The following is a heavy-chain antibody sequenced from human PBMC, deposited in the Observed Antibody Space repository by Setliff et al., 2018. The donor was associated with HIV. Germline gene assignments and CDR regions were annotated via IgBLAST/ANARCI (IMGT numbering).Heavy chain of an antibody. Sequence: ASETLSLTCAVYGGSFSGYYWSWIRQPPGKGLEWIGEINHSGSTNYNPSLKSRVTISLDTSKNQFSLKLSSGTAADTAVYYCAEYSSSSGWFDPWGQGTLVTVSS. CDR1: GGSFSGYY. J-gene: IGHJ5*02. V-gene: IGHV4-34*03. D-gene: IGHD6-6*01. CDR2: INHSGST. CDR3: AEYSSSSGWFDP.